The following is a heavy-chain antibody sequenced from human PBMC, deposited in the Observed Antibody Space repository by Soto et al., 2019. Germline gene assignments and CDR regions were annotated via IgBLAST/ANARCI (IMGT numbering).Heavy chain of an antibody. D-gene: IGHD3-10*01. CDR2: ITYRGTT. CDR1: VCSINSGGSN. CDR3: ARDSGESLRFFDY. J-gene: IGHJ4*02. V-gene: IGHV4-31*03. Sequence: SLTCTVSVCSINSGGSNWNWIRQRPGEGLEWIGYITYRGTTYSIPSLKSRVTMSVDTSKNQFSLKLSSVSAADTAVYYCARDSGESLRFFDYWGQGAPVTVSS.